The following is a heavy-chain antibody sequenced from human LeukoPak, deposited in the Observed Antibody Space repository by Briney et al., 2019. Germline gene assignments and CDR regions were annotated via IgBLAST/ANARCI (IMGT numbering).Heavy chain of an antibody. D-gene: IGHD2-21*02. V-gene: IGHV3-23*01. CDR2: IKSDSTLI. CDR3: AKNRLTAYYFDD. J-gene: IGHJ4*02. Sequence: GGSLRPSCAASGFTFSSFAMNWVRQAPGKGLEWVSGIKSDSTLIYYADSAKGRFTVSRDNSKNTVYLQMNSLRAEDTAVYYCAKNRLTAYYFDDWGQGTLVTVSS. CDR1: GFTFSSFA.